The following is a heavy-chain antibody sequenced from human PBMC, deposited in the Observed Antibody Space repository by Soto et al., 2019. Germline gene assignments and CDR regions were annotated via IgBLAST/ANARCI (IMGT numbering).Heavy chain of an antibody. J-gene: IGHJ5*02. CDR3: ARDLRYSMWNWFDP. Sequence: GGSLRLSCAASGFTVSSNYMSWVRQAPGKGLEWVSVIYSGGSTYYADSVKGRFTISRHNSKNTLYLQMNSLRAEDTAVYYCARDLRYSMWNWFDPWGQGTLVTVSS. CDR1: GFTVSSNY. D-gene: IGHD3-9*01. V-gene: IGHV3-53*04. CDR2: IYSGGST.